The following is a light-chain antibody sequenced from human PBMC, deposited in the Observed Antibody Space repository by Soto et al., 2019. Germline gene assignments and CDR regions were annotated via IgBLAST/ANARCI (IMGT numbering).Light chain of an antibody. V-gene: IGLV2-23*01. CDR2: EGS. CDR1: SSDVGSYNL. Sequence: QSALTQPASVSRSPGQSITISCTGSSSDVGSYNLVSWHQQYPGKAPKLMIYEGSKRHSGVSNRFSGSKSGNTASLTISGLQAEDEADYYCCSYAGRSTLVFGGGTKLTVL. CDR3: CSYAGRSTLV. J-gene: IGLJ3*02.